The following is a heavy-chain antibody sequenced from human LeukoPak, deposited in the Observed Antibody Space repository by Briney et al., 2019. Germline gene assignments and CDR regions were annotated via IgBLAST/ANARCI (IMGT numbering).Heavy chain of an antibody. Sequence: GGSLRLSCAASGFTFSSYWMSWVRQAPGKGLEWVANIKQDGSEKYYVDSVKGRFTISRDNAKNSLYLQMYSLRAEDTAVYYCAREGKLKSIAYWGQGTLVTVSS. CDR3: AREGKLKSIAY. CDR1: GFTFSSYW. CDR2: IKQDGSEK. D-gene: IGHD2-15*01. J-gene: IGHJ4*02. V-gene: IGHV3-7*01.